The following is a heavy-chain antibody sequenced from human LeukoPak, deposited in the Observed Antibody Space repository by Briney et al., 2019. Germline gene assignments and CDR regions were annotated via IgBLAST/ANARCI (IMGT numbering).Heavy chain of an antibody. CDR2: FDPEDGET. CDR1: GYTLTELS. J-gene: IGHJ4*02. Sequence: ASVKVSCKVSGYTLTELSMHWVRQAPGKGLEWMGGFDPEDGETIYAQKFQGRVTMTEDTSTDTAYMELSSLRSEDTAVYYCASSFNYDILTGYPLPNYWGQGTLVTVSS. D-gene: IGHD3-9*01. V-gene: IGHV1-24*01. CDR3: ASSFNYDILTGYPLPNY.